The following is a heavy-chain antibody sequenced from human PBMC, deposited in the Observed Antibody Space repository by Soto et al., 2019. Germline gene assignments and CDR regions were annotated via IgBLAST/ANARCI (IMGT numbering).Heavy chain of an antibody. V-gene: IGHV4-34*01. J-gene: IGHJ5*02. CDR3: ARVLPPMIVVVTRGFRWFDP. Sequence: SETLSLTCAVYGGSFSGYYWSWIRQPPGKGLEWIGEINHSGSTNYNPSPKSRVTISVDTSKNQFSLKLSSVTAADTAVYYCARVLPPMIVVVTRGFRWFDPWGQGTLVPVSS. CDR1: GGSFSGYY. CDR2: INHSGST. D-gene: IGHD3-22*01.